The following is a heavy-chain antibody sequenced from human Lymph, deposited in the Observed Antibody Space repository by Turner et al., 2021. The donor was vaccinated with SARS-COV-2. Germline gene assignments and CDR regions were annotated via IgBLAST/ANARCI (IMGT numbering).Heavy chain of an antibody. Sequence: EVQLVETGGGLIQPGGSLRLSCAASGFIGSSNYMNWVRQAPGKGLEWVSLIYSGGSTYYADSVKGRFTISRDNSKNTLYLQMNSLRAEDTAVYYRARDLQLYGMDVWGQGTTVTVSS. CDR2: IYSGGST. V-gene: IGHV3-53*02. D-gene: IGHD1-1*01. CDR3: ARDLQLYGMDV. CDR1: GFIGSSNY. J-gene: IGHJ6*02.